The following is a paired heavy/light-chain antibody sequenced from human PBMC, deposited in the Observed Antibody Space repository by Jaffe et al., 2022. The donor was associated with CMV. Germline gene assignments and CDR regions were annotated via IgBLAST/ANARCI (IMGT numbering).Light chain of an antibody. CDR3: SSYTSSSTPYV. CDR2: DVS. J-gene: IGLJ1*01. CDR1: SSDVGGYNY. Sequence: QSALTQPASVSGSPGQSITISCTGTSSDVGGYNYVSWYQQHPGKAPKLMIYDVSNRPSGVSNRFSGSKSGNTASLTISGLQAEDEADYYCSSYTSSSTPYVFGTGTKVTVL. V-gene: IGLV2-14*03.
Heavy chain of an antibody. CDR2: ISSSSSYI. CDR1: GFTFSSYS. V-gene: IGHV3-21*01. J-gene: IGHJ4*02. D-gene: IGHD3-22*01. Sequence: EVQLVESGGGLVKPGGSLRLSCAASGFTFSSYSMNWVRQAPGKGLEWVSSISSSSSYIYYADSVKGRFTISRDNAKNSLYLQMNSLRAEDTAVYYCARDRSPGYDSSGYYYYYFDYWGQGTLVTVSS. CDR3: ARDRSPGYDSSGYYYYYFDY.